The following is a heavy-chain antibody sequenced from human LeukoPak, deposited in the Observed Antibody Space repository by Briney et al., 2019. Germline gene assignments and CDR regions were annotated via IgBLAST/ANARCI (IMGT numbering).Heavy chain of an antibody. Sequence: SQTLSLTCAVYGGSFSGYYWSWIRQPPGKGLEWIGEINHSGSTNYNPSLKSRVTISVDTSKNQFSLKLSSVTAAETAVYYCARRSGPFGVVIKRSSHGPIGYWGQGTLVTVSS. CDR3: ARRSGPFGVVIKRSSHGPIGY. D-gene: IGHD3-3*01. J-gene: IGHJ4*02. CDR2: INHSGST. CDR1: GGSFSGYY. V-gene: IGHV4-34*01.